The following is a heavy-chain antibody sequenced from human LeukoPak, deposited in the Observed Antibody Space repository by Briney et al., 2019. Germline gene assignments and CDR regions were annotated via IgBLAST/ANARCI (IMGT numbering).Heavy chain of an antibody. CDR1: GFTFSSYA. CDR2: ISGSGGST. D-gene: IGHD1-26*01. Sequence: GGSLRLSCAASGFTFSSYAMSWVRQAPGEGLEWVSAISGSGGSTYYADSVKGRFTISRDNSKNTLYLQMNSLRAEDTAVYYCAKPVRGSNRPYYFDYWGQGTLVTVSS. CDR3: AKPVRGSNRPYYFDY. J-gene: IGHJ4*02. V-gene: IGHV3-23*01.